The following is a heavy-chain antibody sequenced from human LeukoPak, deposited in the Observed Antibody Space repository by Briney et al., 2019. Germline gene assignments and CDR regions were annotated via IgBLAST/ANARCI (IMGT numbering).Heavy chain of an antibody. Sequence: SETLSLTCSASGGSINGNYWTWIRQPPGKGLEWIGNIYDEGTTNYNPSLESRLTMSIDTSASHFSLTLRSVTAADTAVYYCARVFRGAVTANWFDLWGQGTLVSVSS. CDR3: ARVFRGAVTANWFDL. D-gene: IGHD2-21*02. CDR1: GGSINGNY. J-gene: IGHJ5*02. V-gene: IGHV4-59*01. CDR2: IYDEGTT.